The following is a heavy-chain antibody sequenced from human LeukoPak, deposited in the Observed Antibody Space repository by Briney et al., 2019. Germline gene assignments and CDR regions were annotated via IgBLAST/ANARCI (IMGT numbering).Heavy chain of an antibody. CDR2: ISSSSSYI. CDR3: ARAVDTTWRYFDY. Sequence: GGSLRLSCAASGFTFSSYSMNWVRQAPGKGLEWVSSISSSSSYIYYADSVKGRFTISRDNAKNSLYLQMNSLRAEDTAVYYCARAVDTTWRYFDYWGQGTLVTVSS. J-gene: IGHJ4*02. D-gene: IGHD3-3*01. CDR1: GFTFSSYS. V-gene: IGHV3-21*01.